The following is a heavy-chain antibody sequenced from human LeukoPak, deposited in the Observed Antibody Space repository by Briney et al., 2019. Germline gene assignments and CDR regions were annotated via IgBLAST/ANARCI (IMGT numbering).Heavy chain of an antibody. J-gene: IGHJ3*02. Sequence: GGSLRLSCAASGFSFSTSSVNWVRQAPGKGLEWISYISSSSSAIYYGDSVKGRFAISRDNAKNSLYLQMNSLRAEDTAVYYCARGSRFGVVERDAFDIWGQGTMVTVSS. CDR2: ISSSSSAI. V-gene: IGHV3-48*01. D-gene: IGHD3-3*01. CDR3: ARGSRFGVVERDAFDI. CDR1: GFSFSTSS.